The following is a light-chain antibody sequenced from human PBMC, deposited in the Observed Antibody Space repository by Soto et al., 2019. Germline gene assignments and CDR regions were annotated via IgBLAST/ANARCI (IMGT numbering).Light chain of an antibody. J-gene: IGLJ1*01. CDR2: LNNDGSH. CDR1: SGHNNYA. V-gene: IGLV4-69*02. CDR3: QTWDAGILV. Sequence: QPVLTQSPSASASLGASVKLTCTLSSGHNNYAIAWHQQQPEKGPRFLMRLNNDGSHNKGDGIPDRFSGSSSGAERCLIISGLHTEDEADYYCQTWDAGILVFGAGTKLTVL.